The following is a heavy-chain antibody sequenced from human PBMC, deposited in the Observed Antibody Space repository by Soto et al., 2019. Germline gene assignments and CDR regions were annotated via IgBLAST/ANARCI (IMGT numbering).Heavy chain of an antibody. CDR3: ARVGVGATTTEYFQH. J-gene: IGHJ1*01. D-gene: IGHD1-26*01. Sequence: ASVKVSCKASGGTFSSYAISWVRQAPGQGLEWMGGIIPIFGTANYAQKFQGRVTITADESTSTAYMELSSLRSEDTAVYYCARVGVGATTTEYFQHWGQGTLGTVSS. V-gene: IGHV1-69*13. CDR2: IIPIFGTA. CDR1: GGTFSSYA.